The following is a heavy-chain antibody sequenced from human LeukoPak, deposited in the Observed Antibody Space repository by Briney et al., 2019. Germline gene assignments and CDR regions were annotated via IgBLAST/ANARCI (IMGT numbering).Heavy chain of an antibody. CDR1: GDTFTSYA. D-gene: IGHD3-9*01. CDR3: ARHRYFDWVSFDFDY. J-gene: IGHJ4*02. CDR2: ISAGNGNA. V-gene: IGHV1-3*01. Sequence: GASVKVSCKASGDTFTSYAMHWVRQAPGQRLAWMGWISAGNGNARYSQEFPGRVTITRDTSASTAYMELNSLRSEDTAVYYCARHRYFDWVSFDFDYWGQGSLVTVSS.